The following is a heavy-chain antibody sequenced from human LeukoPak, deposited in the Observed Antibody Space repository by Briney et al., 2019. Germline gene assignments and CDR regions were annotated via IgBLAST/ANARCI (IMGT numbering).Heavy chain of an antibody. V-gene: IGHV3-21*01. Sequence: PGGSLRLSCAASGFSFSSYDMNWVRQAPGKGLEWVSSITTSSSYIYYADSVKGRFTVSRDNAKNSLYLQMNSLRAEDTAVYYCASHIVVVTAIRYYAMDVWGQGTTVTVSS. D-gene: IGHD2-2*01. CDR3: ASHIVVVTAIRYYAMDV. CDR1: GFSFSSYD. J-gene: IGHJ6*02. CDR2: ITTSSSYI.